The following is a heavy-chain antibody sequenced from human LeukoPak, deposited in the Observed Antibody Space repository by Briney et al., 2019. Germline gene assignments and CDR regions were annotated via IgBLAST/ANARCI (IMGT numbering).Heavy chain of an antibody. V-gene: IGHV1-18*01. D-gene: IGHD6-13*01. J-gene: IGHJ5*02. Sequence: GASVKVSCKASGYTFTSYGISWVRQAPGQGLEWMGWISAYNGNTNYAQKLQGRVTVTTDTSTSTAYMELRSLRSDDTAVYYCARAMSRGIAAHWFDPWGQGTLVTVSS. CDR3: ARAMSRGIAAHWFDP. CDR1: GYTFTSYG. CDR2: ISAYNGNT.